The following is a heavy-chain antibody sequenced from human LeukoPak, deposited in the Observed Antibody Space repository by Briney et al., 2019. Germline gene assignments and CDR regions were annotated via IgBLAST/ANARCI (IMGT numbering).Heavy chain of an antibody. V-gene: IGHV3-74*01. Sequence: GGSLRLSCAGSGFTLSSYWMHWVRQAPGKGLVWVSRFYSDGSRTNYADSVKGRFTISGDNAKNTQYLQMNSLRAEDTAVYYCARDGGDGYNGFDYWGQGTLVTVSS. D-gene: IGHD5-24*01. J-gene: IGHJ4*02. CDR3: ARDGGDGYNGFDY. CDR2: FYSDGSRT. CDR1: GFTLSSYW.